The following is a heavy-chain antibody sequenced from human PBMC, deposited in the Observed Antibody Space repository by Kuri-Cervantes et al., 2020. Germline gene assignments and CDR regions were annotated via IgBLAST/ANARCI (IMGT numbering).Heavy chain of an antibody. D-gene: IGHD3-22*01. V-gene: IGHV1-2*02. CDR2: INPNSGGT. J-gene: IGHJ5*02. CDR1: GFTFSSYG. Sequence: GGSLRLSCAASGFTFSSYGMHWVRQAPGQGLEWMGWINPNSGGTNYAQKFQGRVTMTRDTSISTAYMELSRLRSDDTAVYYCAREPAAYYYDSSGYYPPTQNWFDPWGQGTLVTVSS. CDR3: AREPAAYYYDSSGYYPPTQNWFDP.